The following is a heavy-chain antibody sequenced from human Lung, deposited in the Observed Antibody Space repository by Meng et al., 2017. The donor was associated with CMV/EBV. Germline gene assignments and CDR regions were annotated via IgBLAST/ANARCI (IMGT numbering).Heavy chain of an antibody. J-gene: IGHJ6*02. CDR3: ARDPIRVLRFLEWNYYYYGMDV. CDR2: ISAYNGNT. CDR1: GYTFTSYG. D-gene: IGHD3-3*01. V-gene: IGHV1-18*01. Sequence: ASVKVSXKASGYTFTSYGISWVRQAPGQGLEWMGWISAYNGNTNYAQKLQGRVTMTTDTSTSTAYMELRSLRSDDTAVYYCARDPIRVLRFLEWNYYYYGMDVWGQGTTVXVS.